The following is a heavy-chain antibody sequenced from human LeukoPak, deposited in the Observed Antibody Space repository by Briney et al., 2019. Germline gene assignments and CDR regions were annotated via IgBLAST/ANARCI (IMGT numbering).Heavy chain of an antibody. D-gene: IGHD3-9*01. CDR2: ISASSADI. CDR1: GFTFSSYS. V-gene: IGHV3-21*01. CDR3: ASAILTGYYRGFDH. J-gene: IGHJ4*02. Sequence: GGSLRLSCAASGFTFSSYSMNWVRQAPGKGLEWVSLISASSADIYYADSVKGRFTISRDNAKNSLYLQMNSLRGEDTAVYYCASAILTGYYRGFDHWGQGTLVTVSS.